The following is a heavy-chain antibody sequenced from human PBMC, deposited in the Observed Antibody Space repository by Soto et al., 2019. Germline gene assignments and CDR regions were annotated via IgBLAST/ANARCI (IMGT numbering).Heavy chain of an antibody. Sequence: PSETLSLTCTVSGGSVNSYGYYWTWIRQSPGKGLEWIGSMYYSGDTYHNPSLKSRVSLSVDTSKDQFSLNLTSVTAADTAVYFCVGNYDSSFDPWGQGTLVTVSS. CDR2: MYYSGDT. V-gene: IGHV4-30-4*01. CDR1: GGSVNSYGYY. CDR3: VGNYDSSFDP. D-gene: IGHD3-22*01. J-gene: IGHJ5*02.